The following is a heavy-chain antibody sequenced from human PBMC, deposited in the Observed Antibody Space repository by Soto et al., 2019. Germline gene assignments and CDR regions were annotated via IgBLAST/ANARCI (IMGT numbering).Heavy chain of an antibody. V-gene: IGHV4-34*02. CDR3: ARTDIVTTNWFDP. D-gene: IGHD5-12*01. CDR1: GESFIGYY. CDR2: INHRGYT. J-gene: IGHJ5*02. Sequence: QVHLQQWGAGLLKPSETLSLTCAVYGESFIGYYWTWIRQPPGKGLEWIGEINHRGYTNDNPSLKSRVTISIDTSKNQFSLKLTSVTAADTSVYYCARTDIVTTNWFDPWGRGTLVTVSS.